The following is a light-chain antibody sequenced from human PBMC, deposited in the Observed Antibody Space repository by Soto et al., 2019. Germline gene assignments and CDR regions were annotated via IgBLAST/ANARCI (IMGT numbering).Light chain of an antibody. CDR2: EVN. J-gene: IGLJ2*01. CDR1: SIDVGGYNY. CDR3: SSYTSSSIQ. Sequence: QSALTQPASVSGSPGQSITISCTGTSIDVGGYNYVSWYQQHPGKAPKLMIYEVNNRPSGVSNRFSGSKSGNTASLTISGLQAEDEADYYCSSYTSSSIQFGGGTKLTVL. V-gene: IGLV2-14*01.